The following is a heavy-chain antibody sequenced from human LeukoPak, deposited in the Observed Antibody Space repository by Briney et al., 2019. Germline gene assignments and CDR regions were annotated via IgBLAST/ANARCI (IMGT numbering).Heavy chain of an antibody. CDR2: INHSEDT. J-gene: IGHJ1*01. V-gene: IGHV4-34*01. CDR1: GGSFSGYY. Sequence: SETLSLTCAVYGGSFSGYYWRWIRQPPGKGLEWIGEINHSEDTDYNPSFKSRVTISVVTSKNLLSLKLSSVTASDTAVYYCAREGQYCSGGSCYGGYFQHWGQGTLVTVSS. CDR3: AREGQYCSGGSCYGGYFQH. D-gene: IGHD2-15*01.